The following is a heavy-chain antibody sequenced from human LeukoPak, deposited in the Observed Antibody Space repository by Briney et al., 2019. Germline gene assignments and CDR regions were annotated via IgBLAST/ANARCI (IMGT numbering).Heavy chain of an antibody. CDR2: IKQDGSEK. V-gene: IGHV3-7*03. CDR1: GFTFSSYW. J-gene: IGHJ3*02. D-gene: IGHD3-22*01. Sequence: PGGSLRLSCAASGFTFSSYWMSWVRQAPGKGLEWVANIKQDGSEKYYVDSVKGRFTISRDNSKNTLYLQMNSLRAEDTAVYYCARLYYYDSSGSHAFDIWGQGTMVTVSS. CDR3: ARLYYYDSSGSHAFDI.